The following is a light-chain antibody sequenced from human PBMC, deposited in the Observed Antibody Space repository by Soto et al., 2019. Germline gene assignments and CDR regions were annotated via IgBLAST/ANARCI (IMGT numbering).Light chain of an antibody. CDR1: QGISSY. CDR2: AAS. Sequence: AIRMTQSPSSFSASTGDRVTITCRASQGISSYLAWYQQKPGKAPKLLIYAASTLQSGVPSRFSGSGSGTDFTLTISCLQSEDFATYYCQQLKSNLITFGQGTRLE. CDR3: QQLKSNLIT. J-gene: IGKJ5*01. V-gene: IGKV1-8*01.